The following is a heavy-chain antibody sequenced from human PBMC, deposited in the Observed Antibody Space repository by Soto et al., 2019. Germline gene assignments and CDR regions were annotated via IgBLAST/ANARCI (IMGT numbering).Heavy chain of an antibody. D-gene: IGHD4-4*01. V-gene: IGHV3-30-3*01. Sequence: GGSLRLSCAASGFTFSSYAMHWVRQAPGKGLEWVAVISYDGSNKYYADSVKGRFTISRDNSKNTLYLQMNSLRADDTVVYYCARDWRGLQDFSDYWGQGTLVTVSS. CDR3: ARDWRGLQDFSDY. CDR1: GFTFSSYA. CDR2: ISYDGSNK. J-gene: IGHJ4*02.